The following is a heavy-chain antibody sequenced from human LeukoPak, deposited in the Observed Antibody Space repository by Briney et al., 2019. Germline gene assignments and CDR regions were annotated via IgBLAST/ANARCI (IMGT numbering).Heavy chain of an antibody. V-gene: IGHV3-33*06. CDR2: IWYDGNNK. Sequence: GESLRLSCAASGFTFSSYGMHWVRQAPGKGLEWVAVIWYDGNNKYYADSVKGRFTISRDNSKNTLYLQMNSLRAEDTAVYYCAKMKYYDILTGYPYYFDYWGQGTLVTVSS. CDR1: GFTFSSYG. CDR3: AKMKYYDILTGYPYYFDY. D-gene: IGHD3-9*01. J-gene: IGHJ4*02.